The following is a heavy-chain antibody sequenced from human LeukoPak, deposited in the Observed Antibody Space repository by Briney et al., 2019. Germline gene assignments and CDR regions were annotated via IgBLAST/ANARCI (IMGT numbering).Heavy chain of an antibody. V-gene: IGHV4-34*01. D-gene: IGHD5-12*01. CDR3: ARRALSYSGYGED. Sequence: ETLSLTCAVYGGSFSGYYWSWIRQPPGKGLEWIGEINHSGSTNYNPSLKSRVTISVDTSKNQFSLKLSSVTAADTAVYYCARRALSYSGYGEDWGQGTLVTVSS. CDR2: INHSGST. CDR1: GGSFSGYY. J-gene: IGHJ4*02.